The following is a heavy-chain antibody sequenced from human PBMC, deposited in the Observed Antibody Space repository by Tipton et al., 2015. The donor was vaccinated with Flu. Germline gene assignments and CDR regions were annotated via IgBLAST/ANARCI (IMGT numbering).Heavy chain of an antibody. D-gene: IGHD2-15*01. CDR2: IYSGEDT. V-gene: IGHV3-53*01. CDR3: ARDTGGYCSGSSCLPRFDY. J-gene: IGHJ4*02. CDR1: GFTFSSYS. Sequence: SLRLSCVVSGFTFSSYSMNWVRQAPGKGLEWVSVIYSGEDTHYADSVKGRFTISRDNSKNTVYLLMNSLRVEDTAVYYCARDTGGYCSGSSCLPRFDYWGQGTLVTVSS.